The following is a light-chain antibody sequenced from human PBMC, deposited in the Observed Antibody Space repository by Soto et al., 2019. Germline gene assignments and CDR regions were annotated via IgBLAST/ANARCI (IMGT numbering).Light chain of an antibody. J-gene: IGKJ1*01. CDR1: QVIRND. V-gene: IGKV1-6*01. Sequence: AIQMTQSPSSLSAPVGDRVTITCRASQVIRNDLGWFQQKPGKAPKLLIYAASSLQSGVPSRFSGSGSGTDFTLTISSLQPEDFATYYCLQDYNYPPTFGQGTKVDIK. CDR3: LQDYNYPPT. CDR2: AAS.